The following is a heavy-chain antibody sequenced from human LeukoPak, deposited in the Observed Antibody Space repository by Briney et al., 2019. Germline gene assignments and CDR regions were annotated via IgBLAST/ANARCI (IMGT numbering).Heavy chain of an antibody. CDR3: ARVNIEAAFFDD. J-gene: IGHJ4*02. CDR2: ISYDGREK. V-gene: IGHV3-30*04. D-gene: IGHD6-13*01. CDR1: GFTSSRYA. Sequence: GGSLRLSCAASGFTSSRYAMHWVRQAPGKGLEWVTVISYDGREKYYADSVKGRFTISRDNSKNTLYVQMNSLRAEDTAVYYCARVNIEAAFFDDWGQGTLVTVSS.